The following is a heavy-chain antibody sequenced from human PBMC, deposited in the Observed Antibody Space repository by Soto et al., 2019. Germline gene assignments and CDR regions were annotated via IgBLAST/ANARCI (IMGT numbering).Heavy chain of an antibody. CDR2: INPIVSMS. CDR3: AARYGSGYRAFDY. D-gene: IGHD3-10*01. Sequence: QVQLVQSGTEVKKPGSSVKVSCKASGDTFSFYTINWVRQAPGLGLEWVGRINPIVSMSNYAQKFQGRVSMTADQYKCTAYMEMRSLRSDATAMYFCAARYGSGYRAFDYWGQGALVIVSS. V-gene: IGHV1-69*02. CDR1: GDTFSFYT. J-gene: IGHJ4*02.